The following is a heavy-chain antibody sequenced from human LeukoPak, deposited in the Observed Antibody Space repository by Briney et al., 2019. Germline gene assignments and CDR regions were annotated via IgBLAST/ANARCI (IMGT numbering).Heavy chain of an antibody. CDR1: GFNFSSYS. CDR3: ARVNDYDSGSLYRPIDY. CDR2: ISSSGNTI. Sequence: GGSLRLSCAASGFNFSSYSLNWVRQTPGKGLEWVSYISSSGNTIYYADSVKGRFTISRDNVKNSLYLQMNSLRAEDTAAYSCARVNDYDSGSLYRPIDYWGQGTLVTVSS. D-gene: IGHD3-10*01. J-gene: IGHJ4*02. V-gene: IGHV3-48*04.